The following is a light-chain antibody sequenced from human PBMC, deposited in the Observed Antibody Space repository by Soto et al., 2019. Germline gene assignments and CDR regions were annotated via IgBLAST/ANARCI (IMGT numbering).Light chain of an antibody. J-gene: IGKJ1*01. Sequence: DIQLTQSPSPLSASVGDRVAITCLASQSISSWLAWYQQKPGKAPKLLIYDASSLESGVPSRFSGSGSGTEFTLIISGLQPDDSATYYCQQYTNTNNPWMFGQGTKVDIK. CDR2: DAS. V-gene: IGKV1-5*01. CDR1: QSISSW. CDR3: QQYTNTNNPWM.